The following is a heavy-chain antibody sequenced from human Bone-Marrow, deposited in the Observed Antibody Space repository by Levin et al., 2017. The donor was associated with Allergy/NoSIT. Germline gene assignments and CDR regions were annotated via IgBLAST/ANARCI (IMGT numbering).Heavy chain of an antibody. CDR2: IWYDGSNK. CDR3: ARDSSTKILDASIAAAGTGYYYYDYGMDV. V-gene: IGHV3-33*01. J-gene: IGHJ6*02. D-gene: IGHD6-13*01. CDR1: GFTFSSYG. Sequence: PGGSLRLSCAASGFTFSSYGMHWVRQAPGKGLEWVAVIWYDGSNKYYADSVKGRFTISRDNSKNTLYLQMNSLRAEDTAVYYCARDSSTKILDASIAAAGTGYYYYDYGMDVWGQGTTVTVSS.